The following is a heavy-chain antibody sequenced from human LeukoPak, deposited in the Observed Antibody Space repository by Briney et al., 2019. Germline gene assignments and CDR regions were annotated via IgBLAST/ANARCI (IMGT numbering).Heavy chain of an antibody. CDR2: IIPIFGTA. J-gene: IGHJ4*02. D-gene: IGHD7-27*01. Sequence: GASVKVSCKASGGTFSSYAISWVRQAPGQGLEWMGGIIPIFGTANYAQKFQGRVTMTRDTSISTAFMELTNLRSEDTAVYYCARGPPNWGFDFWGQGALVTVSS. CDR3: ARGPPNWGFDF. V-gene: IGHV1-69*05. CDR1: GGTFSSYA.